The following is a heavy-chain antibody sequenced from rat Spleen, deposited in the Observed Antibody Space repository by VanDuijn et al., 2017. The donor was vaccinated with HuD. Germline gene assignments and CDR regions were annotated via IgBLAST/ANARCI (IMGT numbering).Heavy chain of an antibody. CDR3: ARANRESYAHFDY. CDR1: GFSLISNS. CDR2: IWNGGNT. J-gene: IGHJ2*01. Sequence: QVQLKESGPGLVQPSQTLSLTCTVSGFSLISNSVHWIRQPPGQGLEWIGAIWNGGNTDYNSPLKSRLSISRDTSKSQVLLEMNSLQTEDTATYYCARANRESYAHFDYWGQGVMVTVSS. V-gene: IGHV2-15*01. D-gene: IGHD1-12*01.